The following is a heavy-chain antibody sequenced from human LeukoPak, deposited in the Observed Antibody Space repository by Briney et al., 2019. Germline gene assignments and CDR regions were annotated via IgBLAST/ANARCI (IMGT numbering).Heavy chain of an antibody. CDR2: ISGSGGST. CDR3: ARDRPNYYGSDGHYYRRNGDY. J-gene: IGHJ4*02. Sequence: GGSLRLSCAASGFTFSSYAMSWVRQAPGKGLEWVSAISGSGGSTYYADSVKGRFTISRDNSKNTLYLQMNSLRAEDTAVYYCARDRPNYYGSDGHYYRRNGDYWGQGTLVTVSS. D-gene: IGHD3-10*01. CDR1: GFTFSSYA. V-gene: IGHV3-23*01.